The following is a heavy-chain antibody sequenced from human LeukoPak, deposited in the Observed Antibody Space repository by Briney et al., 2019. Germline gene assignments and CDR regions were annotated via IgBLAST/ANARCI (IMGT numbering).Heavy chain of an antibody. V-gene: IGHV3-53*04. CDR3: ARYSNGWYEEEFDY. D-gene: IGHD6-19*01. Sequence: GGSLRLSCAASGFTVSSNYMSWVRQAPGKGLEWVSVIYSGGSTYYADSVKGRFTISRHNSKNTLYLQMNSLRAEDTAVYYCARYSNGWYEEEFDYWGQGTLVTVSS. CDR1: GFTVSSNY. J-gene: IGHJ4*02. CDR2: IYSGGST.